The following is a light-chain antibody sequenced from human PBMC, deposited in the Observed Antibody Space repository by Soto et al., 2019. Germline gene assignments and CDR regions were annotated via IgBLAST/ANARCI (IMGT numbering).Light chain of an antibody. J-gene: IGKJ3*01. CDR1: QSVSTNY. V-gene: IGKV3-20*01. Sequence: EIVLTQSPGTLSLSPGDRATLSCRASQSVSTNYLAWYQQKLGQAPRLLIYGVSSRATGIPDRFSGNGSGTDFTLTISRLEPEDFAVYYCHQYGSTPFTFGPGTKVDIK. CDR3: HQYGSTPFT. CDR2: GVS.